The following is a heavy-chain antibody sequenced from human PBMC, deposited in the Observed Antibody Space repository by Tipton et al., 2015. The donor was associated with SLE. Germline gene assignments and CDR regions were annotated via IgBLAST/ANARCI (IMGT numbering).Heavy chain of an antibody. V-gene: IGHV4-30-2*01. CDR1: GGSISSGGYS. CDR2: IYHSGST. D-gene: IGHD3-22*01. Sequence: TLSLTCAVSGGSISSGGYSWSWIRQPPGKGLEWIGYIYHSGSTYYNPSLKSRVTISVDRSKNQFSLKLSSVTAADTAVYYCARGGYYDSSGYFDYWGQGTLVTVFS. CDR3: ARGGYYDSSGYFDY. J-gene: IGHJ4*02.